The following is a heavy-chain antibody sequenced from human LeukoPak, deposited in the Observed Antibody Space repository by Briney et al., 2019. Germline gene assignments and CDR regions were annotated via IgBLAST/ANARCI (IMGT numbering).Heavy chain of an antibody. V-gene: IGHV3-9*01. D-gene: IGHD3-22*01. Sequence: HPGRSLRLSCAASGFTFDDYAMHWVRQAPGKGLEWVSGISWNSGSIGYADSVKGRFTISRDNAKNSLYLQMNSLRAEDTAVYFCAKRGVVIRVILVGFHKEAYYFDSWGQGALVTVSS. CDR2: ISWNSGSI. CDR1: GFTFDDYA. CDR3: AKRGVVIRVILVGFHKEAYYFDS. J-gene: IGHJ4*02.